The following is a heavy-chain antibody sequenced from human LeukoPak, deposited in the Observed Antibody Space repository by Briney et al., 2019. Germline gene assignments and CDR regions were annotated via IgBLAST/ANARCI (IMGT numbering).Heavy chain of an antibody. Sequence: ASETLSLTCTVSGGSISSYYWSWIRQPPGKGLEWIGYIYYSGSTYYNPSLKSRVTISVDTSKNQFSLKLSSVTAADTAVYYCARGPGGYPFDYWGQGTLVTVSS. J-gene: IGHJ4*02. CDR2: IYYSGST. D-gene: IGHD1-26*01. CDR3: ARGPGGYPFDY. V-gene: IGHV4-59*12. CDR1: GGSISSYY.